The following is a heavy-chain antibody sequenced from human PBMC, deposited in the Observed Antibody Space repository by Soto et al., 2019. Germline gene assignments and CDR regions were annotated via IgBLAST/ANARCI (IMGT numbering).Heavy chain of an antibody. CDR1: GFTFSSYG. D-gene: IGHD4-17*01. J-gene: IGHJ4*02. CDR2: IWYDGSNK. CDR3: ARAAGTVTLYYFDY. V-gene: IGHV3-33*01. Sequence: GGSLRLSCAASGFTFSSYGMHWVRQAPGKGLEWVAVIWYDGSNKYYADSVKGQFTISRDNSKNTLYLQMNSLRAEDTAVYYCARAAGTVTLYYFDYWGQGTLVTVSS.